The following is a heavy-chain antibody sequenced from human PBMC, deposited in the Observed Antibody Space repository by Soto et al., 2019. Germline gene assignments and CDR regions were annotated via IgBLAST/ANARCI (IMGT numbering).Heavy chain of an antibody. Sequence: GESLKISCKGSGYSFTSYWIGWVRQMPGKGLEWMGIIYPGDSDTRYSPSFRGQVTISADKSISTAYLQWSSLKASDTAMYYCARYNPAIMITFGGVPKGYFDYWGQGTLVTVSS. V-gene: IGHV5-51*01. J-gene: IGHJ4*02. CDR3: ARYNPAIMITFGGVPKGYFDY. CDR2: IYPGDSDT. CDR1: GYSFTSYW. D-gene: IGHD3-16*01.